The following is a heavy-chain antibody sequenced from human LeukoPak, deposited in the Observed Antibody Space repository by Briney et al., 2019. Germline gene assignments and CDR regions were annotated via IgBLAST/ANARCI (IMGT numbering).Heavy chain of an antibody. V-gene: IGHV3-33*06. CDR2: IWYDGSNK. CDR3: AKAGEYSYGRHPNYYYYYMDV. D-gene: IGHD5-18*01. Sequence: GGSLRLSCAASGFTFSSYGMHWVRQAPGKGLEWVAVIWYDGSNKYYADSVKGRFTISRDNSKNTLYLQMNSLRAEDTAVYYCAKAGEYSYGRHPNYYYYYMDVWGKGTTVTVSS. CDR1: GFTFSSYG. J-gene: IGHJ6*03.